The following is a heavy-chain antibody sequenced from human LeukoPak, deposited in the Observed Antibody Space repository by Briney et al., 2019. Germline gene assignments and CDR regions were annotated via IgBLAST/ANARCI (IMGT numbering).Heavy chain of an antibody. D-gene: IGHD1-26*01. CDR3: ARVSIVGATFFDY. J-gene: IGHJ4*02. CDR1: GFTFSSYS. Sequence: RTGGSLRLSCAASGFTFSSYSMNWVRQAPGKGLEYVSAISSNGGSTYYANSVKGRFTISRDNSKNTLYLQMGSLRAEDMAVYYCARVSIVGATFFDYWGQGTLVTVSS. V-gene: IGHV3-64*01. CDR2: ISSNGGST.